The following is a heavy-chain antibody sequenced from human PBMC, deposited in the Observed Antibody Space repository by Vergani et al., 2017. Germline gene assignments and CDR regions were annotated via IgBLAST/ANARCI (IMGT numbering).Heavy chain of an antibody. V-gene: IGHV4-39*01. D-gene: IGHD2-21*01. CDR3: ARHISVVRPSSMTAFDY. CDR2: VFYGGRT. J-gene: IGHJ4*02. CDR1: GDSISTSSYA. Sequence: QMQLQESGPGLVKPSETLSLSCTVSGDSISTSSYAWGWIRQPPGKTLEWIGTVFYGGRTSYNPSLKSRVTLSLDTSKKQMSLPLTSVTAADTAVYYCARHISVVRPSSMTAFDYWGQGTLVAVSS.